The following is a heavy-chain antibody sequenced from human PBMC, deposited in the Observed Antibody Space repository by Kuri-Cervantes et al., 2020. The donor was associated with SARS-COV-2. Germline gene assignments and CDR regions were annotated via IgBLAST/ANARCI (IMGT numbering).Heavy chain of an antibody. V-gene: IGHV5-10-1*01. Sequence: GESLKSSCQGSGYSFTSYWISWVRQMPGKGLEWRGRIDPSDSYTNYSPSFQGHVTISADKSISTAYLQWSSLKASDTAMYYCARHRKGNCSSTSCRLHMDVLGQGTTVTVSS. CDR1: GYSFTSYW. J-gene: IGHJ6*02. CDR3: ARHRKGNCSSTSCRLHMDV. D-gene: IGHD2-2*01. CDR2: IDPSDSYT.